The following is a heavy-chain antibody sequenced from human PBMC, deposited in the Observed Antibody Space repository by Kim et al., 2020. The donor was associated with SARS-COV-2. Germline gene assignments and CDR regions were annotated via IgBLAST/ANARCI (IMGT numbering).Heavy chain of an antibody. CDR3: AYGSGSYFDLNY. Sequence: GYAQKFQGRVTMTRNTSISTADMELSSLRSEDTAVYYCAYGSGSYFDLNYWGQGTLVTVSS. V-gene: IGHV1-8*01. D-gene: IGHD3-10*01. J-gene: IGHJ4*02.